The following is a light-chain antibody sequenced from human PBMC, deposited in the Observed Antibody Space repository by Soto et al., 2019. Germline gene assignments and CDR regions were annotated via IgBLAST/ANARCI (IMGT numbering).Light chain of an antibody. CDR3: QRDS. J-gene: IGKJ2*03. CDR1: QSINSNS. V-gene: IGKV3-20*01. CDR2: AAS. Sequence: EIVLTQSPGTLSLSPGERATLSCRVSQSINSNSLAWYQQKPGQAPRLLIYAASSRATGIPDRFSGSGSGTDFTRTIRRLEPEDFAVYYCQRDSFGQGTKLEIK.